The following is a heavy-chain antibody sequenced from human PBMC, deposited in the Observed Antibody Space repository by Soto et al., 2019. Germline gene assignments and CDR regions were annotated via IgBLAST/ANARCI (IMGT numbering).Heavy chain of an antibody. CDR2: IYWDDDK. V-gene: IGHV2-5*02. D-gene: IGHD3-10*01. CDR3: AHHPYYGLGSYSLDY. J-gene: IGHJ4*02. CDR1: GFSLTTSGVG. Sequence: QITLKESGPTLVRPTQTLTLTCTFSGFSLTTSGVGVGWIRQPPGKALEWLAVIYWDDDKRYRSYLNSRLTSNKDNSKNQVVLIISNMDPVDTATDYCAHHPYYGLGSYSLDYWGQVTLLTVSA.